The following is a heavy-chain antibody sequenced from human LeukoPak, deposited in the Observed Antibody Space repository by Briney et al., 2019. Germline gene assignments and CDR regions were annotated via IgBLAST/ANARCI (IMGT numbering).Heavy chain of an antibody. J-gene: IGHJ4*02. CDR3: VRVSWYYGSGSYVDY. V-gene: IGHV4-59*01. Sequence: SETLSLTCTVSGGSISSYYWSWIRQPPGKGLEWIGYIYYSGSTNYNPSLKSRVTISVDTSKNQFSLKLSSVTAADTAVYYCVRVSWYYGSGSYVDYWGQGTLVTVSS. D-gene: IGHD3-10*01. CDR1: GGSISSYY. CDR2: IYYSGST.